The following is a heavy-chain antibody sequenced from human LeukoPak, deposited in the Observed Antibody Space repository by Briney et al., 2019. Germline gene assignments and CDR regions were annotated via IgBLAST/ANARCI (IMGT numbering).Heavy chain of an antibody. CDR1: GFTLSSSV. CDR2: VDGSGDST. D-gene: IGHD2-15*01. CDR3: ARVLRYCSGGNCYSGGLGYMDV. V-gene: IGHV3-64*01. J-gene: IGHJ6*03. Sequence: PAGSLRLSCAASGFTLSSSVMHWVRQSPGKGLEYVSGVDGSGDSTHYANSLRDRFTVSKDNSRNTMYLQMASLGHEDTAVYYCARVLRYCSGGNCYSGGLGYMDVWGKGTTVTISS.